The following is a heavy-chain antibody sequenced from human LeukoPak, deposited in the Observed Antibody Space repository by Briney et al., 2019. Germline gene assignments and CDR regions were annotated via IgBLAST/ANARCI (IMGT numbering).Heavy chain of an antibody. CDR3: ARDGGMDV. J-gene: IGHJ6*04. V-gene: IGHV3-30*01. D-gene: IGHD3-3*01. CDR2: ISYDGSNK. Sequence: GGSLRLSCAASGFTFSSYAMHWVRQAPGKGLEWVAVISYDGSNKYYADSVKGRFTISRDNSKNTLYLQMNSLRGEDTAVYYCARDGGMDVWGKGTTVTVSP. CDR1: GFTFSSYA.